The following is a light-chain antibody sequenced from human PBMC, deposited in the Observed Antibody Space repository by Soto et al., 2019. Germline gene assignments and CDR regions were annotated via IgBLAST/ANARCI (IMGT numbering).Light chain of an antibody. CDR3: QQYNSYPYT. Sequence: DIQMTQSPSTLSASVGDRVTITCRASQSISGWLAWYQQKPGKAPNLLIYKTSSLQSGVPLRFSGSGSGTEFTLAISSLQPDDFATFYCQQYNSYPYTFGQGTKLEIK. CDR2: KTS. V-gene: IGKV1-5*03. CDR1: QSISGW. J-gene: IGKJ2*01.